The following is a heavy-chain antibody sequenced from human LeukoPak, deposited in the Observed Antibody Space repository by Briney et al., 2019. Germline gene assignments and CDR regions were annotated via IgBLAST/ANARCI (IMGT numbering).Heavy chain of an antibody. V-gene: IGHV5-51*01. CDR2: MYPGDSDT. CDR3: ARRAYYDSSGYYEEADF. Sequence: GESLKISCKGSGYSFTSYWIGWVRQMPGQGLEWMGIMYPGDSDTRYSPSFQGQVTISADKSISTAYLRWSSLKASDTAMYYCARRAYYDSSGYYEEADFWGQGTLVTVSS. J-gene: IGHJ4*02. CDR1: GYSFTSYW. D-gene: IGHD3-22*01.